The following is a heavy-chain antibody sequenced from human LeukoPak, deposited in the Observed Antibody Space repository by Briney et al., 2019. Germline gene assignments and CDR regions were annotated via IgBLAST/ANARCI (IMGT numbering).Heavy chain of an antibody. D-gene: IGHD4-11*01. V-gene: IGHV1-2*02. CDR3: ARPLNDYTFDY. Sequence: GASVKVSCKASGYTFTGYNMHWVRQAPGQGLGWMGWINPNNGGTIYAQKFRGRVTMTRDTSISTDYMELSSLRSDDTAVYYCARPLNDYTFDYWGQGTLVTVSS. J-gene: IGHJ4*02. CDR1: GYTFTGYN. CDR2: INPNNGGT.